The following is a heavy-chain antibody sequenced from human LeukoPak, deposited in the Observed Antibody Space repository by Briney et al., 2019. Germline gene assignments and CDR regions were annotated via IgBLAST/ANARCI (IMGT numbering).Heavy chain of an antibody. CDR1: GFTFSSYS. Sequence: GGSLRLSCAASGFTFSSYSMNWVRQAPGMGLEWVSSISSSSSYIYYADSVKGRFTISRDNAKNSLYLQMNSLRAEDTAVYYCAREWGADGVVDYWGQGTLVTVSS. CDR3: AREWGADGVVDY. CDR2: ISSSSSYI. J-gene: IGHJ4*02. D-gene: IGHD1-26*01. V-gene: IGHV3-21*01.